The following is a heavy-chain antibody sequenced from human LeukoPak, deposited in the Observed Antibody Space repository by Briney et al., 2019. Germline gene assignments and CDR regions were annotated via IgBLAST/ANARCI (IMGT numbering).Heavy chain of an antibody. CDR1: GXTFSSYE. CDR3: AREVVGTTSEFDY. D-gene: IGHD1-26*01. Sequence: QTGGSLRLSWAASGXTFSSYEINWVRQAPGKGLEWISYISRSGSIIYYADSVKGRFTISRDNAKNSLYLQMNSLRAEDTAVYYCAREVVGTTSEFDYWGQGILVTVSS. V-gene: IGHV3-48*03. CDR2: ISRSGSII. J-gene: IGHJ4*02.